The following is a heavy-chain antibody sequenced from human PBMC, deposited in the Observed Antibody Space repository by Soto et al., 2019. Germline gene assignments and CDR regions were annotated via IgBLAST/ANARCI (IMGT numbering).Heavy chain of an antibody. CDR1: DDSINSDKYY. CDR2: IYYRGNA. Sequence: QLQLQESGPGLVKPSETLSLTCSVSDDSINSDKYYWGWIRQPPGKGLEWIGSIYYRGNAYYNPSLRPRVTISLAKSKTQFSLKLNSVTAADSAVYFCARLEGLATISYYFDFWGPGALVTVSS. CDR3: ARLEGLATISYYFDF. V-gene: IGHV4-39*01. J-gene: IGHJ4*02. D-gene: IGHD3-9*01.